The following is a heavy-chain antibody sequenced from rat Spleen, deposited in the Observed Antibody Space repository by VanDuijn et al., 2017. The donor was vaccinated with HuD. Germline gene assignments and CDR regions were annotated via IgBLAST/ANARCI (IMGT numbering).Heavy chain of an antibody. CDR1: GFTFRDYG. D-gene: IGHD1-11*01. CDR3: AINYGGSPFDS. CDR2: ISSHSGKI. Sequence: EVQLVESGGGLVQPGRSLKLSCVASGFTFRDYGMNWIRQAPGKGLEWVAYISSHSGKIYYADTVKGRFTISRDYAKNILYLQLSSLRSEDTDLYYCAINYGGSPFDSWGQGVMVTVSS. V-gene: IGHV5-34*01. J-gene: IGHJ2*01.